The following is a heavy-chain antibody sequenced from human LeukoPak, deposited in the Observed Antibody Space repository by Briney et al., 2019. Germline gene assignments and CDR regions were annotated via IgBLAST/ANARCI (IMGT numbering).Heavy chain of an antibody. CDR1: GGSITSSY. Sequence: PSETLSLTCTVSGGSITSSYWSWIRQPPGKGLEWIGSIYYSGITYYNPSLKSRVTISVETSNNQFSLKLSSVTAADTAMYYCARLLIYCSSTSCHFDYWGQGTLVTVSS. CDR3: ARLLIYCSSTSCHFDY. J-gene: IGHJ4*02. V-gene: IGHV4-59*05. CDR2: IYYSGIT. D-gene: IGHD2-2*01.